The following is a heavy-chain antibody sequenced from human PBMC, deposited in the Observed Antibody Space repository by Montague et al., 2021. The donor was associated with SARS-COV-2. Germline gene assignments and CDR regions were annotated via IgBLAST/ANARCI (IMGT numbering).Heavy chain of an antibody. D-gene: IGHD2-2*01. CDR1: GGSISSGGYY. V-gene: IGHV4-61*02. CDR2: IYTTGTT. CDR3: ARDGYASGDFCNRHFDR. J-gene: IGHJ4*02. Sequence: TLSLTCTVSGGSISSGGYYWSWIRQPAGKGLEWIGRIYTTGTTNHNPSLKSRVAMFIDTSKNQYSLKLTSVTAADTGVYYCARDGYASGDFCNRHFDRWGQGALVTVSS.